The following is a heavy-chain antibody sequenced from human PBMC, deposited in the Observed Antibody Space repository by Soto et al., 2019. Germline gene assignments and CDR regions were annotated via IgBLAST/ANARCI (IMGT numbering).Heavy chain of an antibody. Sequence: SVKVSYTPSVVTFSSYAIGLVRQAPGQGLEWMGGIIPIFGTANYAQKLQGRVTITADESTSTAYMELSSLRSEDTAVYYCARSSAYYGSGSYMYYYYYGMDFWGQGTTVTVSS. CDR3: ARSSAYYGSGSYMYYYYYGMDF. J-gene: IGHJ6*02. CDR1: VVTFSSYA. V-gene: IGHV1-69*13. CDR2: IIPIFGTA. D-gene: IGHD3-10*01.